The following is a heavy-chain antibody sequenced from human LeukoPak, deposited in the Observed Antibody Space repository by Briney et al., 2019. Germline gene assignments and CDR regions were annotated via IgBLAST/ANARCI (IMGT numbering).Heavy chain of an antibody. CDR3: ARDIPDYGEGTYYHFYAMDV. CDR1: GYTFTGYY. Sequence: ASVKVSCKASGYTFTGYYMHWVRQAPGQGLEWMGRINPNSGGTNYAQKFQGRVTMTRDTSISTAYMELSRLRSDDTAVYYCARDIPDYGEGTYYHFYAMDVWGQGTTVTVSS. D-gene: IGHD4-17*01. V-gene: IGHV1-2*06. CDR2: INPNSGGT. J-gene: IGHJ6*02.